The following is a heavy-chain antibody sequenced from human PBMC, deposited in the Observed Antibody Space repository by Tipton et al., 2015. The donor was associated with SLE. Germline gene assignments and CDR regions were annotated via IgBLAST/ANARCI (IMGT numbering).Heavy chain of an antibody. V-gene: IGHV4-59*11. CDR1: GGSIGSHY. CDR2: LSHSGST. CDR3: ARDADFQWLVLDS. Sequence: TLSLTCTVSGGSIGSHYWNWIRQSPGKGLEWIGYLSHSGSTNYNPSRKSRVTMSVDTSKNQFSLKMRSVTAADTAVYYCARDADFQWLVLDSWGQGTLVTVSS. D-gene: IGHD6-19*01. J-gene: IGHJ4*02.